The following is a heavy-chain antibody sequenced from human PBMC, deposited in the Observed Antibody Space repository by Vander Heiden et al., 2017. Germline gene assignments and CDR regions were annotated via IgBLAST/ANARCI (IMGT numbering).Heavy chain of an antibody. CDR3: ARIWFGAPRD. D-gene: IGHD3-10*01. J-gene: IGHJ4*02. CDR2: IYSGGST. CDR1: GFTVSSNY. Sequence: EVHLVETGGGLIQPGGSLRLSCAASGFTVSSNYMSWVRQAPGKGLEWVSVIYSGGSTYYADSVKGRFTISRDNSKNTLYLQMKSLRAEDTAVYYCARIWFGAPRDWGQGTLVTVSS. V-gene: IGHV3-53*02.